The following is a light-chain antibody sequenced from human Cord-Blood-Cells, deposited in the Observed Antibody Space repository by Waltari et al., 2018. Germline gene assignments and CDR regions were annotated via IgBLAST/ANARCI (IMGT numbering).Light chain of an antibody. Sequence: SSELTQDPAVSVALGQTVRITCQGDSRRSYYASWYQQKQGQAPVLVIYGKNNRPSGIPDRFSGYSSGNTASLTIPGAQAEDEADYYCNSRDSSGNHYVFGTGTKVTVL. CDR2: GKN. J-gene: IGLJ1*01. CDR3: NSRDSSGNHYV. CDR1: SRRSYY. V-gene: IGLV3-19*01.